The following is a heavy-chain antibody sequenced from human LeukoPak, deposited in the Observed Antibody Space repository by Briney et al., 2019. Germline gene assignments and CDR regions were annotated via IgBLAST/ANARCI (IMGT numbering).Heavy chain of an antibody. D-gene: IGHD2-21*01. CDR1: GYTFTKYG. J-gene: IGHJ3*02. Sequence: GASVKVSCKVSGYTFTKYGISWVRQAPGQGLEWMGWISGYNGNTNYAQRLQGRVTLTTDTFTSTAYMELRSLRSDDAAVYYCARQSVISSRSPDDAFDIWGQGTMVTVSS. CDR2: ISGYNGNT. V-gene: IGHV1-18*01. CDR3: ARQSVISSRSPDDAFDI.